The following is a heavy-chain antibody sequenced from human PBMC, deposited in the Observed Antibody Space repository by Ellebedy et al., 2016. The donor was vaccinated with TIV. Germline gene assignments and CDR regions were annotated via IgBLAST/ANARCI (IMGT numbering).Heavy chain of an antibody. CDR3: AKEGRRKIVMVIET. Sequence: PGGSLRLSCAASGFPFSRYSMTWVRQAPGKGLEWVSTIRGAAGSTSYAESVKGRFTISSDTSKKVLYLQMSSLSVEDTAVYYCAKEGRRKIVMVIETWGQGTPVTVSS. J-gene: IGHJ4*02. V-gene: IGHV3-23*01. D-gene: IGHD2-21*01. CDR2: IRGAAGST. CDR1: GFPFSRYS.